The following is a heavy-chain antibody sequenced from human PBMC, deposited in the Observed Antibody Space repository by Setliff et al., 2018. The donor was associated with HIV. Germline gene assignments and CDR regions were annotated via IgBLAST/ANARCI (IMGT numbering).Heavy chain of an antibody. CDR3: ARVQQQLLQEDDYFDY. J-gene: IGHJ4*02. V-gene: IGHV3-30*04. D-gene: IGHD6-13*01. CDR1: EFTFSSYA. Sequence: GGSLRLSCAASEFTFSSYAMHWVRQAPDNGLEWVAVISYDGDSQYYADSVKGRFTLSRDNFRNTLYLQMNSLRPEDTAVYYCARVQQQLLQEDDYFDYWGQGTLVTVSS. CDR2: ISYDGDSQ.